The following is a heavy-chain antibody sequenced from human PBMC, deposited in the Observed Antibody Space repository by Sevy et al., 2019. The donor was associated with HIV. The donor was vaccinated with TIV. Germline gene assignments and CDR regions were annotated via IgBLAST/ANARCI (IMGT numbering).Heavy chain of an antibody. V-gene: IGHV3-23*01. CDR3: AKDPPRGWSSGWYSDY. CDR1: GFTFSSYA. D-gene: IGHD6-19*01. Sequence: GGSLRLSCAASGFTFSSYAMSWVRQAPGKGLEWVSAISGSGGSTYYADSVKGRFTISRDKSKNTLYLQMNSLRAEDTAVYYCAKDPPRGWSSGWYSDYWGQGTLVTVSS. J-gene: IGHJ4*02. CDR2: ISGSGGST.